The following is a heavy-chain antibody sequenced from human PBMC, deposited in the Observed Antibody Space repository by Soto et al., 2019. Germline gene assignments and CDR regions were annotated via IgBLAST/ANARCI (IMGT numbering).Heavy chain of an antibody. V-gene: IGHV4-4*07. Sequence: QVQLQESGPGLVKPSETLSLTCTVSGDSISSYYWSWIRQPAGKGLEWIGRIYTSGSTNYNPSLTSRVTMSVDTSKNQLSLKLSSVTAADTAVYYCAREGEYGSGWYYFDYWGQGTLVTVSS. CDR3: AREGEYGSGWYYFDY. D-gene: IGHD6-19*01. J-gene: IGHJ4*02. CDR1: GDSISSYY. CDR2: IYTSGST.